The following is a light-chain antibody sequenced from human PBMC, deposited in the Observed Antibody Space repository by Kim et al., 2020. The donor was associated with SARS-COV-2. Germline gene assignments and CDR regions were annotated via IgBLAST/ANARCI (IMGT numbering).Light chain of an antibody. J-gene: IGLJ2*01. CDR2: DVT. V-gene: IGLV2-8*01. Sequence: GKSVTISCTGSSSDIASYDYVSWYQQYPGKAPKLIIYDVTKRPSGVPDRFSGSKSANTASLTVSGLQAEDEADYYCSSYAGSNNGVFGGGTQLTVL. CDR1: SSDIASYDY. CDR3: SSYAGSNNGV.